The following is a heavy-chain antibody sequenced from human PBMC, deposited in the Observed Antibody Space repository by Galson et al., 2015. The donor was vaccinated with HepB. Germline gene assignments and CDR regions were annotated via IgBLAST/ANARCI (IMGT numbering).Heavy chain of an antibody. CDR2: ISTTGGTK. CDR1: GFTFSDFY. D-gene: IGHD1-26*01. V-gene: IGHV3-11*01. J-gene: IGHJ4*02. Sequence: SLRLSCAASGFTFSDFYMTWIRQTPGTGLEWVSHISTTGGTKSYADSLKGRFTISRDNARNSVFLQMNRLRDEDPAVYYCARYRYNGGYFDYWGQGTLVTVSS. CDR3: ARYRYNGGYFDY.